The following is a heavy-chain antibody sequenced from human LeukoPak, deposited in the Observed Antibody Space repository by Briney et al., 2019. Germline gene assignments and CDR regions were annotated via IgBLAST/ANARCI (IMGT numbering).Heavy chain of an antibody. CDR2: ISGSNSYI. V-gene: IGHV3-21*01. CDR1: GFTFSSYT. Sequence: GGSLRLSCAASGFTFSSYTMHWIRQAPGKGLEWVSSISGSNSYIFYADSVKGRFTVSRDNAKDSLYLQMNSLRAEDTAVYYCARGRYYLDSWGQGSLVTVSS. J-gene: IGHJ4*02. D-gene: IGHD4-17*01. CDR3: ARGRYYLDS.